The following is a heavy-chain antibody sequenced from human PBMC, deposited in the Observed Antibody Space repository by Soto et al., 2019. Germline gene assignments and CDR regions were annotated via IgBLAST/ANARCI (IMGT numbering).Heavy chain of an antibody. V-gene: IGHV1-3*01. CDR1: GYTFTSYA. J-gene: IGHJ6*02. CDR3: ARDQNIVVVPAAIENYYYYYYGVDV. D-gene: IGHD2-2*01. Sequence: ASVKVSCKASGYTFTSYAMHWVRQAPGQRLEWMGWINAGNGNTKYSQKLQGRVTITRDTSASTAYMELSSLRAEDTAVYYCARDQNIVVVPAAIENYYYYYYGVDVWGQGTTVTVSS. CDR2: INAGNGNT.